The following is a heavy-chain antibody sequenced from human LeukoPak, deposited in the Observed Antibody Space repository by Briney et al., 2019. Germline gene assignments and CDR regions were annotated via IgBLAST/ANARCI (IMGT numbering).Heavy chain of an antibody. V-gene: IGHV3-21*04. J-gene: IGHJ4*02. CDR2: ISSSSSYI. D-gene: IGHD5-24*01. Sequence: GGSLRLSCAASGFTFSRSDMNWVRQAPGKGLEWVSSISSSSSYIYYTDSLKGRFTISRDNAKNSLYLQMNSLRAEDTAVYYCASQDGYSCYWGQGTLVTVSS. CDR3: ASQDGYSCY. CDR1: GFTFSRSD.